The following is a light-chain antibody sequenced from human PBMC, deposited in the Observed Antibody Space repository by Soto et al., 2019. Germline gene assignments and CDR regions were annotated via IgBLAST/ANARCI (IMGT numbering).Light chain of an antibody. V-gene: IGLV2-14*01. CDR3: SSYTSSNTFV. Sequence: QPVLAQPASVSGSPGQSIAISCTGTSSDVGRYNYVSWFQQHPGKAPKLMIYDVSNRPSGVSDRFSGSKSGNTASLTISGLQAEDEADYYCSSYTSSNTFVFGTGTKLTVL. CDR1: SSDVGRYNY. CDR2: DVS. J-gene: IGLJ1*01.